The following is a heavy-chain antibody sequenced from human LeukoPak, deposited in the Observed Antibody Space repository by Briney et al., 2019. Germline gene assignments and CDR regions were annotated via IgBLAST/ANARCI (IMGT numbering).Heavy chain of an antibody. CDR1: GGTFSSYA. V-gene: IGHV1-69*04. Sequence: ASVNLSCKASGGTFSSYAIGWVRQAPGQGLEWMGRIIPILGIANYAQKFQGRVTITSDKSTSTAYMELSSLRSEDTAVYYCARVGDCGDYGAFDIWGQGTMVTVSP. CDR3: ARVGDCGDYGAFDI. D-gene: IGHD4-17*01. CDR2: IIPILGIA. J-gene: IGHJ3*02.